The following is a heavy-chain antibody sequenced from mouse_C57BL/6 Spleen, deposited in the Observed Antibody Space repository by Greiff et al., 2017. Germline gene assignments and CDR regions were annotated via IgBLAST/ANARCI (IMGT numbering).Heavy chain of an antibody. J-gene: IGHJ4*01. CDR2: IDPETGGT. Sequence: VQRVESGAELVRPGASVTLSCKASGYTFTDYEMHWVKQTPVHGLEWIGAIDPETGGTAYNQKFKGKAILTADKSSSTAYMELRSLTSEDSAVYYCTRSTTVVAKGAMDYWGQGTSVTVSS. CDR3: TRSTTVVAKGAMDY. CDR1: GYTFTDYE. D-gene: IGHD1-1*01. V-gene: IGHV1-15*01.